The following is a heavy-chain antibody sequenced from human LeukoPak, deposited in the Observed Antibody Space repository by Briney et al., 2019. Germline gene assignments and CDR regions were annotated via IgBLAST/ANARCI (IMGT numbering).Heavy chain of an antibody. CDR1: GFTFSTYA. D-gene: IGHD3-22*01. CDR2: ISYDGSSK. J-gene: IGHJ4*02. CDR3: ARVSEPRAMIVVVYFDY. Sequence: GGSLRLSCAASGFTFSTYAMHWVRQAPGKGLEWVAVISYDGSSKYYADSVKGRFTISRDNSKNTLYLQMNSLRAEDTAVYYCARVSEPRAMIVVVYFDYWGQGTLVTVSS. V-gene: IGHV3-30*04.